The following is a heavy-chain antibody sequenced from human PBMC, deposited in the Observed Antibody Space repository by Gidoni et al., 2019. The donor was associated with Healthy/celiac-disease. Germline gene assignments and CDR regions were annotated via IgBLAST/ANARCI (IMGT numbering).Heavy chain of an antibody. Sequence: ELQLVESGGGLVKPGGSLRLSCAASGFTFSSYSMNWVRQAPGKGLEWVSSISSSSSYIYYADSVKGRFTISRDNAKNSLYLQMNSLRAEDTAVYYCARGYSSSGYYYYGMDVWGQGTTVTVSS. CDR1: GFTFSSYS. V-gene: IGHV3-21*01. CDR3: ARGYSSSGYYYYGMDV. D-gene: IGHD6-13*01. CDR2: ISSSSSYI. J-gene: IGHJ6*02.